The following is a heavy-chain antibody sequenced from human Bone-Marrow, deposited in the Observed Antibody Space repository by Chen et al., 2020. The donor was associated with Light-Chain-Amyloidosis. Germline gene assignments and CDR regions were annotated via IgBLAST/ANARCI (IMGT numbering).Heavy chain of an antibody. J-gene: IGHJ3*02. Sequence: EAQLVDSGGGLVQPGGSLRLSCAASGFSLSDFSMNWVRQAPGQGLQWVSSISGSGATIFYADSVQGRFSISRDIDENLVFLQMDNLREGDTALYYCVREDVSGTYSYTFDIWGQGTMVTVSS. CDR3: VREDVSGTYSYTFDI. D-gene: IGHD1-26*01. CDR1: GFSLSDFS. CDR2: ISGSGATI. V-gene: IGHV3-48*03.